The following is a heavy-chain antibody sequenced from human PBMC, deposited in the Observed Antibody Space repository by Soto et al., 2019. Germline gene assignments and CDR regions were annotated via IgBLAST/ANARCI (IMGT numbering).Heavy chain of an antibody. V-gene: IGHV3-74*01. CDR2: INSDGSST. Sequence: PGGSLRLSCAASGFTFSSYWMHWVRQAPGKGLVWVSRINSDGSSTSYADSVKGRFTISRDNAKNTLYLQMNSLRAEDTAVYYCARGGSYHYYYYYGMDVWGQGTTVTVSS. CDR1: GFTFSSYW. CDR3: ARGGSYHYYYYYGMDV. D-gene: IGHD1-26*01. J-gene: IGHJ6*02.